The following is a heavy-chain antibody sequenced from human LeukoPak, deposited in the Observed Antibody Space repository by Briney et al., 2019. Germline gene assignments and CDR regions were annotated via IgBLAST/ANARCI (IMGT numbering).Heavy chain of an antibody. CDR1: GGTFISYA. D-gene: IGHD2-2*02. Sequence: ASVKVSCKASGGTFISYAISWVRQAPGQGLEWMGGIIPIFGTANYAQKFQGRVTITTDESTSTAYMELSSLRSEDTAVYYCARESDCSSTSCYTLGYWGQGTLVTVSS. V-gene: IGHV1-69*05. CDR3: ARESDCSSTSCYTLGY. CDR2: IIPIFGTA. J-gene: IGHJ4*02.